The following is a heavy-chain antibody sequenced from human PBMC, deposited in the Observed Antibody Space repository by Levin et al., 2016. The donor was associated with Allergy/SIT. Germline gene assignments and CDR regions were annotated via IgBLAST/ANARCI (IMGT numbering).Heavy chain of an antibody. D-gene: IGHD1-26*01. CDR3: ANPTRSGDRPV. CDR1: GFIFNNYW. V-gene: IGHV3-7*01. CDR2: IRQDGREK. J-gene: IGHJ3*01. Sequence: GESLKISCIGSGFIFNNYWMSWVRQAPGKGLEWVAIIRQDGREKDYVDSVKGRFTISRDNTKNSVYLQMNSLRAEDTAVYYCANPTRSGDRPVWGQGTVVTVSS.